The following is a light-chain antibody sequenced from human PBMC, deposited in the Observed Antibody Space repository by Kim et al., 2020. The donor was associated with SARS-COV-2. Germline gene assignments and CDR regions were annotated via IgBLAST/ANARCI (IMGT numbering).Light chain of an antibody. CDR2: GNR. CDR3: QSYDSSLSGSEV. J-gene: IGLJ2*01. Sequence: QSALTQPASVSGSPGQWVTISCTGSSTNIGAGYDVYWYQQLPGTAPKLLIYGNRNRPSGVPDRFSGSRSGTSASLAITGLQAEDEADYYCQSYDSSLSGSEVFGGGTQLTVL. V-gene: IGLV1-40*01. CDR1: STNIGAGYD.